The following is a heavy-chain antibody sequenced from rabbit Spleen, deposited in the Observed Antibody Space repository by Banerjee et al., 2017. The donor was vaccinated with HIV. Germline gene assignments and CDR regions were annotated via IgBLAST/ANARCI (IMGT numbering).Heavy chain of an antibody. CDR2: IYAGSSGDT. CDR1: GFSFSSRYY. CDR3: VRDAGGTNNL. D-gene: IGHD4-2*01. Sequence: QSLEESGGDLVKPGASLTLTCTASGFSFSSRYYMCWVRQAPGKGLEWIACIYAGSSGDTYYANWVNGRFTISKTSSTTVTLQMTSLTAADTATYFCVRDAGGTNNLWGPGTLVTVS. V-gene: IGHV1S40*01. J-gene: IGHJ4*01.